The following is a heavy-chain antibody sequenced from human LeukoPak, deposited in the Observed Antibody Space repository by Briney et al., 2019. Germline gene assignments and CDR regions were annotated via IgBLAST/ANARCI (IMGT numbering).Heavy chain of an antibody. V-gene: IGHV3-69-1*01. D-gene: IGHD3-3*01. J-gene: IGHJ4*02. CDR3: ARVPGGMEWSDFDY. CDR2: ISSSSDI. Sequence: GGSLRLSCEASGFTFSHFSMNWVRQAPGKGLEWVSSISSSSDIYYADSVKGRFTISRDNIKNSLYLQMNILRAEDTAVYYCARVPGGMEWSDFDYWGQGTLVTVSS. CDR1: GFTFSHFS.